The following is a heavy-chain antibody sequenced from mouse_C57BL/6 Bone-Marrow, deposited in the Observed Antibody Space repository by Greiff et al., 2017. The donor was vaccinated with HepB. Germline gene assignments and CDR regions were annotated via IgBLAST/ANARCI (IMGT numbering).Heavy chain of an antibody. J-gene: IGHJ3*01. CDR3: ARDSSEGWFAY. V-gene: IGHV1-63*01. CDR2: IYPGGGYT. D-gene: IGHD3-2*02. CDR1: GYTFTNYW. Sequence: VQLQQSGPELVRPGTSVKMSCKASGYTFTNYWIGWAKQRPGHGLEWIGDIYPGGGYTNYNEKFKGKATLTADKSSSTAYMQFSSLTSEDSAIYYCARDSSEGWFAYWGQGTLVTVSA.